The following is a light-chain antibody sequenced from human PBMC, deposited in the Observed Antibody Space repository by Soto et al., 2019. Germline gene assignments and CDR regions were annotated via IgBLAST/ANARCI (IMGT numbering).Light chain of an antibody. J-gene: IGLJ1*01. CDR2: EVS. CDR1: SSDIGRYNY. CDR3: SSYTSSSTYV. V-gene: IGLV2-14*01. Sequence: QSVLTQPASVSGSPGQSITISCTGTSSDIGRYNYVSWYQQLPGKAPRLMIYEVSNRPSGVSNRFSGSKSGNTASLTISGLQAEDEADYYCSSYTSSSTYVFGTGTKVTVL.